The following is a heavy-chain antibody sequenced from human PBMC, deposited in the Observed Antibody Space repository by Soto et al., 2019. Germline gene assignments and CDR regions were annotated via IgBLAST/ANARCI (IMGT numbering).Heavy chain of an antibody. CDR3: ASALHXYGGNSQAYYYYYGMDV. CDR1: GYSFTSYW. V-gene: IGHV5-51*01. D-gene: IGHD4-17*01. Sequence: GESLKISGKGSGYSFTSYWIGWVRQMPGKGLEWMGIIYPGDSDTRYSPSFQGQVTISADKSISTAYLQWSSLKASDTAMYYCASALHXYGGNSQAYYYYYGMDVWGQGTTVTVSS. J-gene: IGHJ6*02. CDR2: IYPGDSDT.